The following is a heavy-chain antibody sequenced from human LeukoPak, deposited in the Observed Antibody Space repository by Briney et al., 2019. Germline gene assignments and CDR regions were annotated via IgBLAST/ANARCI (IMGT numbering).Heavy chain of an antibody. CDR2: ISYDGSNK. D-gene: IGHD2-15*01. CDR1: GFTFSSYA. Sequence: PGRSLRLSCAASGFTFSSYAMHWVRQAPGKGLEWVAVISYDGSNKYYADSVKGRFTISRDNSKNTLYLQMNSLRAEDTAVYYCARLQISDIVVVVAATLPGAFDIWGQGTMVTVSS. V-gene: IGHV3-30-3*01. CDR3: ARLQISDIVVVVAATLPGAFDI. J-gene: IGHJ3*02.